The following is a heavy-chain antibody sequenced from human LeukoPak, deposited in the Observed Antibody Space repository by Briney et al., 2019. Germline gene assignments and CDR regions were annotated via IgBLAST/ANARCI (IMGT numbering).Heavy chain of an antibody. D-gene: IGHD2-15*01. CDR2: IYYSGST. CDR1: GGSISSYY. CDR3: AREYCSGGSCYLDY. Sequence: PSETLSLTCTVSGGSISSYYWSWIRQPPGKGLEWIGYIYYSGSTNYNPSRKSRVTISVDTSKNQFSLKLSSVTAADTAVYYCAREYCSGGSCYLDYWGQGTLVTVSS. V-gene: IGHV4-59*01. J-gene: IGHJ4*02.